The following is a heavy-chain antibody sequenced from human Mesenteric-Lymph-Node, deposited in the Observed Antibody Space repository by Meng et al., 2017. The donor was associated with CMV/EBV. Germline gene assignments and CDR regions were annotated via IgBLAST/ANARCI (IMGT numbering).Heavy chain of an antibody. CDR3: ARDSIFGVVTPDAFDI. J-gene: IGHJ3*02. CDR2: IYHSGST. CDR1: GYSISSGYY. Sequence: GSLRLSCTVSGYSISSGYYWGWIRQPPGKGLEWIGSIYHSGSTYYNPSLKSRVTISVDTSKNQFSLKLSSVTAADTAVYYCARDSIFGVVTPDAFDIWGQGTMVTVSS. V-gene: IGHV4-38-2*02. D-gene: IGHD3-3*01.